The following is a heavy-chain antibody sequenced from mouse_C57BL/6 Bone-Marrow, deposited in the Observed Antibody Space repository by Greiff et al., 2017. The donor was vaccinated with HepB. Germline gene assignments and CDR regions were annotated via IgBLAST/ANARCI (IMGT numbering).Heavy chain of an antibody. J-gene: IGHJ4*01. V-gene: IGHV1-61*01. D-gene: IGHD2-5*01. CDR2: IYPSDSET. CDR3: ARSRYSNYGLYYAMDY. CDR1: GYTFTSYW. Sequence: QVQLQQPGAELVRPGSSVKLSCKASGYTFTSYWMDWVKQRPGQGLEWIGNIYPSDSETHYNQKFKDKATLTVDKSSSTAYMQLSSLTSEDSAVYYGARSRYSNYGLYYAMDYWGQGTSVTVSS.